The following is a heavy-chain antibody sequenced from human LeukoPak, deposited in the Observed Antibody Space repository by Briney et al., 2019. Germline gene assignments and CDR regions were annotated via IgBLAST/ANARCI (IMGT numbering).Heavy chain of an antibody. J-gene: IGHJ4*02. Sequence: SETLSLTCTVSGGSISSSSYYWGWIRQPPGKGLEWIGSIYYSGSTYYNPSLKSRVTISVDTSKNQFSLKLSSVTAADTAVYYCARGEWSKSVFDYWGQGTLVTVSS. CDR1: GGSISSSSYY. D-gene: IGHD3-16*01. V-gene: IGHV4-39*07. CDR2: IYYSGST. CDR3: ARGEWSKSVFDY.